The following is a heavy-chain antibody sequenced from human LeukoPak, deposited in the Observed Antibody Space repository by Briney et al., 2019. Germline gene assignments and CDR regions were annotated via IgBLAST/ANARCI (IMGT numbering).Heavy chain of an antibody. CDR2: ISGSGGST. CDR1: GFIFSSYA. J-gene: IGHJ4*02. Sequence: GGSLRLSCAASGFIFSSYAMSWVRQAPGKGLEWVSAISGSGGSTYYADSVKGRFTISRDNSKNTLYLQMNSLRAEDTAVYYCASLYCSSTSCPQGIDYWGQGTLVTVSS. V-gene: IGHV3-23*01. D-gene: IGHD2-2*01. CDR3: ASLYCSSTSCPQGIDY.